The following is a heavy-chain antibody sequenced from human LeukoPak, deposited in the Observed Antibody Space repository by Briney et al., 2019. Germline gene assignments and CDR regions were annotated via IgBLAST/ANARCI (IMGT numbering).Heavy chain of an antibody. J-gene: IGHJ4*02. V-gene: IGHV4-59*08. Sequence: SETLSLTCTVSGGSISSYYWSWIRQPPGKGLEWIGYIYYSGSTNYNPSLKSRVTISVDTSKNQFSLKLSSVTAAGTAVYYCARLSDGSGSYYMYYFDYWGQGTLVTVSS. CDR2: IYYSGST. D-gene: IGHD3-10*01. CDR3: ARLSDGSGSYYMYYFDY. CDR1: GGSISSYY.